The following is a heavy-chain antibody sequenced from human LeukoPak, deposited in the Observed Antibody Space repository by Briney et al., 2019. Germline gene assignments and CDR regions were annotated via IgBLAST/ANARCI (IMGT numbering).Heavy chain of an antibody. Sequence: GGSLRLSCAASGFIFSDYWMGWVRQAPGKGREWVASIKPDGNEQYYVDSVRGRFTISRDNSKDSLFLQMDSPRDDDTAVYYCGRERVSAYDYWGQGTLVTVSS. CDR1: GFIFSDYW. CDR2: IKPDGNEQ. J-gene: IGHJ4*02. V-gene: IGHV3-7*01. CDR3: GRERVSAYDY.